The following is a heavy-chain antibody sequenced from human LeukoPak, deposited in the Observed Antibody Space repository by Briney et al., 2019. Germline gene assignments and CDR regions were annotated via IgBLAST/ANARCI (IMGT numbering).Heavy chain of an antibody. Sequence: SETLSLTCAVYGGSFSGYYWSWIRQPPGKGLEWIGEINHSGSTNYNPSLKSRVTISVDTSKNQFSLQLSSVTAADTAVYYCARVRRLSRLDYWGQGTLVTVSS. CDR3: ARVRRLSRLDY. J-gene: IGHJ4*02. V-gene: IGHV4-34*01. CDR1: GGSFSGYY. CDR2: INHSGST.